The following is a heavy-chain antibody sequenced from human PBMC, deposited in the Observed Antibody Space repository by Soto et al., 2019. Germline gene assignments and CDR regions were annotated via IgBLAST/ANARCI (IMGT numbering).Heavy chain of an antibody. CDR2: ISGSGGST. D-gene: IGHD2-15*01. J-gene: IGHJ6*02. Sequence: EVQLLESGGGLVQPGGSLRLSCAASGFTFSSYAMSWVRKAPGKGLEWVSAISGSGGSTYYADSVKGRFTISRDNSKNTLYLQMNSLRAEDTAVYYCAKDQVRGYCSGGSCYASDYYYGMDVWGQGTTVTVSS. CDR3: AKDQVRGYCSGGSCYASDYYYGMDV. CDR1: GFTFSSYA. V-gene: IGHV3-23*01.